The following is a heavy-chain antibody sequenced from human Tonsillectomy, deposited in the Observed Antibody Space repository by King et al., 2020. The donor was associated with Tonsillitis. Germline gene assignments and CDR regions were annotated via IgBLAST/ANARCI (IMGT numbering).Heavy chain of an antibody. D-gene: IGHD3-10*01. CDR1: GLTFSRYW. CDR2: IKSDGSST. CDR3: ARNYYYGSGSYYGLSDAFDI. V-gene: IGHV3-74*01. J-gene: IGHJ3*02. Sequence: VQLVESRGGLVQPGGSLRLSCAASGLTFSRYWMHWVRQAPGKGLVWVSRIKSDGSSTSYADSVKGRFTISRDNAKNTLYLQMNSLRVEDTAVYYCARNYYYGSGSYYGLSDAFDIWGQGTMVTVSS.